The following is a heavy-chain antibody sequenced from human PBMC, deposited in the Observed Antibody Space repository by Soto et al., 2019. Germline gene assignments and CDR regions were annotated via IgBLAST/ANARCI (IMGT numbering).Heavy chain of an antibody. J-gene: IGHJ4*02. D-gene: IGHD3-3*01. CDR2: ISYDGSNK. Sequence: GGSLRLSCAASGFTFSSYGMHWVRQAPGKGLEWVAVISYDGSNKYYADSVKGRFTISRDNSKNTLYLQMNSLRAEDTAVYYCAKDRADSYVDYWGQGTLVTVSS. CDR1: GFTFSSYG. V-gene: IGHV3-30*18. CDR3: AKDRADSYVDY.